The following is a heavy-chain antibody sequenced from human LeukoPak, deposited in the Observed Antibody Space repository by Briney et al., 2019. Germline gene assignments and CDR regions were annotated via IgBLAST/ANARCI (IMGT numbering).Heavy chain of an antibody. Sequence: SETLSLTCTVSGGSISSGSYYWSWIRQPAGKGLEWIGSIYYSGSTYYNPSLKSRVTISVDTSKNQFSLKLSSVTAADTAVYYCARRYYYDSSGYYGPWGQGTLVTVSS. CDR2: IYYSGST. CDR1: GGSISSGSYY. V-gene: IGHV4-39*01. J-gene: IGHJ5*02. D-gene: IGHD3-22*01. CDR3: ARRYYYDSSGYYGP.